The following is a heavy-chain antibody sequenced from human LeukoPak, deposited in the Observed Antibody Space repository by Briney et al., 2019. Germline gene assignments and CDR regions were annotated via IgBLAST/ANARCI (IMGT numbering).Heavy chain of an antibody. Sequence: GGSLRLSCEASGFTFRIYWMSWVRQAPGKGLEWVANVKHDGSEKYYVDSVKGRFTISRDNAKNSLYLQMNSLRAEDTAVYYCARDYFYPMDVWGQGTTVTVSS. CDR2: VKHDGSEK. CDR1: GFTFRIYW. J-gene: IGHJ6*02. CDR3: ARDYFYPMDV. V-gene: IGHV3-7*04.